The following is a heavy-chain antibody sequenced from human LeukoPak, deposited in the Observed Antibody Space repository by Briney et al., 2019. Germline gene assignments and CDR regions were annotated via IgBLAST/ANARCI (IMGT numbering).Heavy chain of an antibody. J-gene: IGHJ6*02. CDR2: IYYSGST. Sequence: PSQTLSLTCTVSGGSISSGDYYWRWIRQPPGKGLEWIGYIYYSGSTYYNPSLKSRVTISVDTSKNQFSLKLSSVTAADTAVYYCAREVRGVIITTYYYYGMDVWGQGTTVTVSS. CDR1: GGSISSGDYY. D-gene: IGHD3-10*01. V-gene: IGHV4-30-4*01. CDR3: AREVRGVIITTYYYYGMDV.